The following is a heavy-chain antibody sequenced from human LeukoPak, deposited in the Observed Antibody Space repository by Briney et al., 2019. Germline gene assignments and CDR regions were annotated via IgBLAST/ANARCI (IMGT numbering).Heavy chain of an antibody. J-gene: IGHJ3*01. CDR1: GYTFTGYY. Sequence: GASVKVSCKASGYTFTGYYMHWVRQAPGQGLEWMGWINPDSGGTNNAQKFQGRVTMTRDTSISTAYMELSRLRSDDTAVYYSARTFYDTLDSDAFDFWGQGTMVIVSS. CDR3: ARTFYDTLDSDAFDF. V-gene: IGHV1-2*02. D-gene: IGHD2/OR15-2a*01. CDR2: INPDSGGT.